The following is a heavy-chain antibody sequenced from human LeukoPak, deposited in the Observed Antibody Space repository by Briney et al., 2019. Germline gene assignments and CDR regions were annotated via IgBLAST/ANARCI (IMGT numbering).Heavy chain of an antibody. CDR1: GFTFSSYE. CDR3: ARGVIVVVPAEEWFDP. Sequence: GGSLRLSCAASGFTFSSYEMNWVRQAPGKGLEWVSYISSSGSTIYYADSVKGRFTISRDNAKNSLYLQMNSLRAEDTAVYYCARGVIVVVPAEEWFDPWGQGTLVTVSS. D-gene: IGHD2-2*01. CDR2: ISSSGSTI. V-gene: IGHV3-48*03. J-gene: IGHJ5*02.